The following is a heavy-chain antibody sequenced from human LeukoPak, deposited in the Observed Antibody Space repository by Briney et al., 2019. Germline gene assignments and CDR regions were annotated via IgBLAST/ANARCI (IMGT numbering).Heavy chain of an antibody. J-gene: IGHJ3*02. D-gene: IGHD1-26*01. Sequence: SQTLSLTCTVSGGSISSGGYYWSWIRQPPGKGLEWIGYIYHSGSTYYNPSLKSRVTISVDRSKNQFSLKLSSVTAADTAVYYCAGGRWELGAFDIWGQGTMVTVSS. CDR3: AGGRWELGAFDI. CDR1: GGSISSGGYY. V-gene: IGHV4-30-2*01. CDR2: IYHSGST.